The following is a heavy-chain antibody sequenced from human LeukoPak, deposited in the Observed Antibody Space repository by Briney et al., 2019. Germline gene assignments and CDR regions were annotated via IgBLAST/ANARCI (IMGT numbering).Heavy chain of an antibody. D-gene: IGHD2-2*01. J-gene: IGHJ3*02. V-gene: IGHV4-59*08. CDR1: GGSISSYY. CDR3: AISTNWLPDAFDI. Sequence: SETLSLTCTVSGGSISSYYWSWIRQPPGKGLEWIGYIYYSGSTNHNPSLKSRVTISVDTSKNQFSLKLSSVTAADTAVYYCAISTNWLPDAFDIWGLGTMVTVSS. CDR2: IYYSGST.